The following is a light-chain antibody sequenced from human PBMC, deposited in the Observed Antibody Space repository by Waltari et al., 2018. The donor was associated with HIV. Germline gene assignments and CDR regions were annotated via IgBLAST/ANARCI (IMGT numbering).Light chain of an antibody. Sequence: SSELTQDPAVSVALGQTVKITCQGDNLRTYYASWYQQKPGQAPVLVSSGKNKRPPENPDRFSSSASRNTASLTNTGAQAEDEADYYCKTRDRSGNLYVFGTGTTVTVL. J-gene: IGLJ1*01. CDR3: KTRDRSGNLYV. V-gene: IGLV3-19*01. CDR2: GKN. CDR1: NLRTYY.